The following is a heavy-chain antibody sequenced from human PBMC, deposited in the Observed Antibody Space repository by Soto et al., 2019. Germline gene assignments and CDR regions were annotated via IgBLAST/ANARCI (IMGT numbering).Heavy chain of an antibody. Sequence: VGSLRLSCAASGFTFSNYGMHWVRQAPGKGLEWVAFVWLDGSNKYYADSVRDRFTISRVNSKNTLYLQMNSLRAEDTAVYHCAPQAFDYWGQGTLVTVSS. V-gene: IGHV3-30*02. CDR3: APQAFDY. CDR1: GFTFSNYG. CDR2: VWLDGSNK. J-gene: IGHJ4*02.